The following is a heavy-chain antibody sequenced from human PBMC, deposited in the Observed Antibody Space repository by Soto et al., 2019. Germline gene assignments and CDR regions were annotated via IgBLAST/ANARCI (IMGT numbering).Heavy chain of an antibody. CDR2: IIPILGIA. CDR1: GGTFSSYT. V-gene: IGHV1-69*02. CDR3: ASSHCSSTSCYRDNWFDP. J-gene: IGHJ5*02. Sequence: QVQLVQSGAEVKKPGSSVKVSCKASGGTFSSYTISWVRQAPGQGLEWMGRIIPILGIANYAQKFQGRVTITADKSTITAYMELSSLRSEDTAVYYCASSHCSSTSCYRDNWFDPWGQGTLVTVSS. D-gene: IGHD2-2*01.